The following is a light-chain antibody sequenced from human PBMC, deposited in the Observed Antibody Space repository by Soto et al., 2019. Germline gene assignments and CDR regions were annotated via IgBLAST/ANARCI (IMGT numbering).Light chain of an antibody. CDR3: QQYDSYPLT. Sequence: DIQLTQSPSSLSSSLGDRFTITCRTSQSISSYLNWYQQKPGKAPKLLIYAASSLQSGVPSRFSGSGSGTEFTLTISSLQPEDFATYYCQQYDSYPLTFGGGTKVDIK. CDR1: QSISSY. V-gene: IGKV1-39*01. CDR2: AAS. J-gene: IGKJ4*01.